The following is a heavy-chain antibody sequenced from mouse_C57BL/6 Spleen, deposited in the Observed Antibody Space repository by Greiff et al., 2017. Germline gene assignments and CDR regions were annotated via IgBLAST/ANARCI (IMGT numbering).Heavy chain of an antibody. Sequence: VQLQQPGAELVKPGASVKLSCKASGYTFTSYWMHWVKQRPGQGLEWIGGIDPSDSYTNYNQKFKGKATLTVDTSSSTAYMQLSSLTSEDSAVYYCAHGADRPLFDNWGQGTT. CDR1: GYTFTSYW. CDR3: AHGADRPLFDN. J-gene: IGHJ2*01. V-gene: IGHV1-50*01. CDR2: IDPSDSYT.